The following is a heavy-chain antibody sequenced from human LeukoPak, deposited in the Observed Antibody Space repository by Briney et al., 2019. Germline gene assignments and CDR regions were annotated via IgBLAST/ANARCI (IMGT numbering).Heavy chain of an antibody. V-gene: IGHV1-2*04. D-gene: IGHD1-26*01. CDR1: GYTFTGHY. Sequence: ASVKVSCKASGYTFTGHYMHWVRQAPGQGLEWMGWINPNSGGTNYAQKFQGWVTMTRDTSISTAYMELSRLRSDDTAVYYCARGRSGSYSENYYYYGMDVWGQGTTVTVSS. CDR2: INPNSGGT. J-gene: IGHJ6*02. CDR3: ARGRSGSYSENYYYYGMDV.